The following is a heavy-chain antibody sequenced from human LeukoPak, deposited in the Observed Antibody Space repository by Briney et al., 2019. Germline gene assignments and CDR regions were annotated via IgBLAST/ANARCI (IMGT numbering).Heavy chain of an antibody. D-gene: IGHD2-21*02. CDR3: ARVSYCGGDCYAIDY. J-gene: IGHJ4*02. CDR1: GGSIGSFY. V-gene: IGHV4-59*01. Sequence: SETLSLTCTVSGGSIGSFYWNWIRQPPGKGLEWIGYVYSSGNTNYNPSLKSRVIISVDTSKNQFSLKLSSVTAADTAVYYCARVSYCGGDCYAIDYWGQGTLVTVSS. CDR2: VYSSGNT.